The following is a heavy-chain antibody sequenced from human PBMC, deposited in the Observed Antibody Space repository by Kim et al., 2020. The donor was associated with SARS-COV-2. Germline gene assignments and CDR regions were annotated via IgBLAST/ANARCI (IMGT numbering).Heavy chain of an antibody. J-gene: IGHJ4*02. Sequence: YAQKFQDRVTITRDMFTSTAYLELSSLTSEDTAVYYCAASYYYDMSADYWGQGTLVTVSS. D-gene: IGHD3-22*01. V-gene: IGHV1-58*01. CDR3: AASYYYDMSADY.